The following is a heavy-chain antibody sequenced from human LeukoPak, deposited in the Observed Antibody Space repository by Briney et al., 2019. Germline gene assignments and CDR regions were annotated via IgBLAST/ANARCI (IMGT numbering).Heavy chain of an antibody. CDR1: GFTFSSYA. CDR3: ARGPHNGYSYVGGWFDP. J-gene: IGHJ5*02. Sequence: PGGSLRLSCAASGFTFSSYAMSWVRQAPGKGLEWVSAISGSGGSTYYADSVKGRFTISRDNSKNTLYLQMNSLRAEDTAVYYCARGPHNGYSYVGGWFDPWGQGTLVTVSS. V-gene: IGHV3-23*01. D-gene: IGHD5-18*01. CDR2: ISGSGGST.